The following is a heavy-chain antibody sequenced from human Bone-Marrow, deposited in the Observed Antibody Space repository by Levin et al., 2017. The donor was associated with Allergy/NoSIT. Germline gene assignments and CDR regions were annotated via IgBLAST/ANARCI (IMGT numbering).Heavy chain of an antibody. CDR2: ISWDASTT. CDR1: GFTFNDYT. CDR3: AKDLSPRIAVTGNIQY. Sequence: GGSLRLSCAASGFTFNDYTMHWVRQAPQRGLEWVSLISWDASTTYYADSVRGRFTISRDNSKNALYLQMNSLTTEDTALYYCAKDLSPRIAVTGNIQYWGQGTLVTVSS. V-gene: IGHV3-43*01. D-gene: IGHD6-19*01. J-gene: IGHJ1*01.